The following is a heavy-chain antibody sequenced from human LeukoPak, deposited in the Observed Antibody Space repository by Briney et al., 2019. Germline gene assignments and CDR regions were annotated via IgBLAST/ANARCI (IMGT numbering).Heavy chain of an antibody. J-gene: IGHJ6*03. V-gene: IGHV3-48*01. CDR3: AREGYSSSSRPDHYYYYMDV. CDR2: ISSSSSTI. Sequence: GGSLRLSCAASGFTFSSYSMNWVRQAPGKGLEWVSYISSSSSTIYYADSVEGRFTISRDNAKNSLYLQMNSLRAEDTAVYYCAREGYSSSSRPDHYYYYMDVWGKGTTVTVSS. CDR1: GFTFSSYS. D-gene: IGHD6-6*01.